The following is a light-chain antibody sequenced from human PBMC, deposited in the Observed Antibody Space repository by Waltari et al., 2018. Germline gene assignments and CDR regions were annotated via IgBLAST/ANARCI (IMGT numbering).Light chain of an antibody. Sequence: QSALTQPRSVSASPGQSVTISCTGTSSAVAFYNYVSWYQQHSGKAPKLMIYDVSKRPSGVPDRFAGSKSGNTASLTISGLQAEDEADYYCCSYAGSYSWVFGGGTKLTVL. CDR3: CSYAGSYSWV. CDR2: DVS. CDR1: SSAVAFYNY. V-gene: IGLV2-11*01. J-gene: IGLJ3*02.